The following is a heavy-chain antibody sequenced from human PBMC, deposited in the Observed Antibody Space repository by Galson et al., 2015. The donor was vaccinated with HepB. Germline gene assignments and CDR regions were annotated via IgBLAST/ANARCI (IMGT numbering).Heavy chain of an antibody. V-gene: IGHV3-30*02. CDR1: GFTFSSYG. CDR3: AKDVGDSSGYYDY. CDR2: IRYDGSNK. J-gene: IGHJ4*02. D-gene: IGHD3-22*01. Sequence: SLRLSCAASGFTFSSYGMHWVRQAPGKGLEWVAFIRYDGSNKYYADSVKGRFTISRDNSKNTLYLQMNSLRAEDTAVYYCAKDVGDSSGYYDYWGQGTLVTVSS.